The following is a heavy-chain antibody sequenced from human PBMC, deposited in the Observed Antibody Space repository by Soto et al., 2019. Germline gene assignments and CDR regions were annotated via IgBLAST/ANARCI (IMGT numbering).Heavy chain of an antibody. Sequence: GGSLRLSCAASGFTFDDYAMHWVRQAPGKGLEWVSGISWNSGSIGYADSVKGRFTISRDNAKNSQYLQMNSLRAEDTALYYCARAYGSGSHLSYYCYGMDVWGQGTTVTVSS. CDR1: GFTFDDYA. V-gene: IGHV3-9*01. J-gene: IGHJ6*02. D-gene: IGHD3-10*01. CDR3: ARAYGSGSHLSYYCYGMDV. CDR2: ISWNSGSI.